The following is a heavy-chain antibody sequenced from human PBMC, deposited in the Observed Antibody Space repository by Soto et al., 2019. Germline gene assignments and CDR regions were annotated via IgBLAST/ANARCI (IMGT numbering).Heavy chain of an antibody. CDR2: ISWNSGSI. Sequence: GGSLRLSCAASGFTFDDYAMHWVRQAPGKGLEWVSGISWNSGSIGYADSVKGRFTISRDNAKNSLYLQMNSLRAEDTALYYCAKLGTPLDYVESWFDPWGQGTLVTVSS. J-gene: IGHJ5*02. CDR3: AKLGTPLDYVESWFDP. CDR1: GFTFDDYA. V-gene: IGHV3-9*01. D-gene: IGHD4-17*01.